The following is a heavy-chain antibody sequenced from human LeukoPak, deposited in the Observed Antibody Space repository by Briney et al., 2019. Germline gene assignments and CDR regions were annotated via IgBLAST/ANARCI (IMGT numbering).Heavy chain of an antibody. J-gene: IGHJ5*02. Sequence: PSETLSLTCTVSGGSISPYFWSWIRQPAGKGLEWIGRITSAGDTVYNPSLRGRVTMSLDTSKNQFSLILNSVTASDTALYYCAREDLKLPHNWIDPWGQGTLVTVSS. CDR3: AREDLKLPHNWIDP. CDR1: GGSISPYF. V-gene: IGHV4-4*07. CDR2: ITSAGDT.